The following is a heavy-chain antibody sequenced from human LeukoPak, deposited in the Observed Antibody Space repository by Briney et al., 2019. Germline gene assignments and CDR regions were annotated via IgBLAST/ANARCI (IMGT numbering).Heavy chain of an antibody. Sequence: TGGSLRLSCEVSGFTLDDYGMSWVRQRPGMGLEWVSVISESGDYTVYTDSVKGRFTISRDSAKNSLYLQMNSLRSEDTAFYYCARDRSSIFHYWGRGTLVTVSS. J-gene: IGHJ4*02. D-gene: IGHD3-3*01. CDR2: ISESGDYT. V-gene: IGHV3-20*04. CDR1: GFTLDDYG. CDR3: ARDRSSIFHY.